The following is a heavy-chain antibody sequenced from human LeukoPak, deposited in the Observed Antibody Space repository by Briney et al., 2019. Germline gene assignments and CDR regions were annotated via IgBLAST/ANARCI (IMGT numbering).Heavy chain of an antibody. CDR1: GFTFSNYW. D-gene: IGHD4-17*01. V-gene: IGHV3-7*03. Sequence: GGSLRLSCAASGFTFSNYWMSWVRQAPGKGLEWVANIKQDGSEKYYVDSVKGRFTISRDNAKNSLYLQMNSLKTEDTAMYFCTRLAYGDFRFDPWGQGTLVTVSS. CDR2: IKQDGSEK. CDR3: TRLAYGDFRFDP. J-gene: IGHJ5*02.